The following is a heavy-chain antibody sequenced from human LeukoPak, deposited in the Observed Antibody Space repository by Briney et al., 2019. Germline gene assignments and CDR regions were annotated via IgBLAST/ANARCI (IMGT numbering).Heavy chain of an antibody. CDR1: GFSLSTSGVG. J-gene: IGHJ4*02. CDR2: IYYSGST. Sequence: ESGPTLVNPTQTLTLTCTFSGFSLSTSGVGVGWIRQPPGKGLEWIGSIYYSGSTYYNPSLKSRVTISVDTSKNQFSLKLSSVTAADTAVYYCATTDASSYFDYWGQGTLVTVSS. CDR3: ATTDASSYFDY. V-gene: IGHV4-39*07.